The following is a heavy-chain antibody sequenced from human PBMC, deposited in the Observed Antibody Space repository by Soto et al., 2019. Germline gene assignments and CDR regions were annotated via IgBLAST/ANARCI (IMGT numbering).Heavy chain of an antibody. CDR1: GFTFSGSA. Sequence: EVQLVESGGGLVQPGGSLKLSCEASGFTFSGSARHWVRQASGKGLEWVGRIRSKPNSYATAYAASVKGRFTISRDDSKNTAYLQMNSLKTEDTAVYYCCAIRGGQPDYWGQGTLVTVSS. CDR3: CAIRGGQPDY. V-gene: IGHV3-73*02. D-gene: IGHD3-10*01. CDR2: IRSKPNSYAT. J-gene: IGHJ4*02.